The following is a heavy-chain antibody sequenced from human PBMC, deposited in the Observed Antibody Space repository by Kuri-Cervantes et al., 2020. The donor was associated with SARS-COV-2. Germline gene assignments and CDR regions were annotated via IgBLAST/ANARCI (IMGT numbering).Heavy chain of an antibody. V-gene: IGHV1-58*01. D-gene: IGHD3-3*01. J-gene: IGHJ6*02. CDR3: ARDDPDYDFWSGYSPGLGMDV. Sequence: AVKVSCKASGGTFTSSAVQWVRQARGQRLEWIGWIGVGSGNKNYAQKFQERVTMTRDMVTSKDYMELSRLRSDDTDVYYCARDDPDYDFWSGYSPGLGMDVWGQGTTVTVSS. CDR1: GGTFTSSA. CDR2: IGVGSGNK.